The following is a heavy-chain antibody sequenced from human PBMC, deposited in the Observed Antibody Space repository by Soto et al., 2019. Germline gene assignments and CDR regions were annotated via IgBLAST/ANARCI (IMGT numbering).Heavy chain of an antibody. J-gene: IGHJ6*03. CDR3: AREVGHARIYYMDV. V-gene: IGHV4-59*12. CDR2: IYYSGST. Sequence: SETLSLTCTVSGGSISSYYWSWIRQPPGKGLEWIGYIYYSGSTNYNPSLKSRVTISVDTSKNQFSLKLSSVTAADTAVYYCAREVGHARIYYMDVWGKGTKVTVSS. CDR1: GGSISSYY. D-gene: IGHD2-15*01.